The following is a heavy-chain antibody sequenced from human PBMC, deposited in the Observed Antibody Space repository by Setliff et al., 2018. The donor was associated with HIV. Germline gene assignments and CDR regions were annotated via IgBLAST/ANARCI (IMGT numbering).Heavy chain of an antibody. CDR3: TRDTGYILSGYRPHWYFDL. D-gene: IGHD3-9*01. Sequence: SLTCTFSGDSISSGNYYWSWIRQPAGKGLEWIGRIYSTGSTNYNPSLKSRVTISSGTSKNLFSLKLTTVTAADAAVYYCTRDTGYILSGYRPHWYFDLWGRGTLVTVSS. V-gene: IGHV4-61*02. CDR1: GDSISSGNYY. J-gene: IGHJ2*01. CDR2: IYSTGST.